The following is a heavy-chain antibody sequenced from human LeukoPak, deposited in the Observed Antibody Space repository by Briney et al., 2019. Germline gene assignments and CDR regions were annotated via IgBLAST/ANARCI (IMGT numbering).Heavy chain of an antibody. V-gene: IGHV4-4*07. CDR3: ARESYDFWSGYSAMGSDY. D-gene: IGHD3-3*01. CDR1: GGSISSYY. Sequence: SEALSLTCTVSGGSISSYYWSWIRQPAGKGLEWIGRIYTSGSTNYNPSLKSRVTMSVDTSKNQFSLKLSSVTAADTAVYYCARESYDFWSGYSAMGSDYWGQGTLVTVSS. CDR2: IYTSGST. J-gene: IGHJ4*02.